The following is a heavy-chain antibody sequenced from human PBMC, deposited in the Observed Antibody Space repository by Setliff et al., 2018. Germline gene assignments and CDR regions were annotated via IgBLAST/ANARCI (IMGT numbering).Heavy chain of an antibody. D-gene: IGHD3-22*01. CDR3: ARGAYYDSSGSYAFDI. V-gene: IGHV1-46*01. CDR2: INPSGGST. CDR1: GYTFTSYY. Sequence: EASVKVSCKASGYTFTSYYMHWVRQAPGQGLEWMGIINPSGGSTSYAQKFQGRVTMTRDTSTSTVYMELSSLGSEDTAVYYCARGAYYDSSGSYAFDIWGQGTMVTFS. J-gene: IGHJ3*02.